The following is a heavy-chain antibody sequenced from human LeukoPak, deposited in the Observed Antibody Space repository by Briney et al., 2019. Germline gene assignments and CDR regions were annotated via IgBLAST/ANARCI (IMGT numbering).Heavy chain of an antibody. Sequence: GGSLRLSCAGSGFTFSSDWMTWVRQAPGKGLEWVASIKQDGSEKYCVDSVKGRFTISRDNAKNSLFLQMNSLRAEDTAVYYCARARIAPHNYSSHMDVWGRGTTVTVSS. CDR1: GFTFSSDW. CDR2: IKQDGSEK. CDR3: ARARIAPHNYSSHMDV. V-gene: IGHV3-7*01. J-gene: IGHJ6*03. D-gene: IGHD6-6*01.